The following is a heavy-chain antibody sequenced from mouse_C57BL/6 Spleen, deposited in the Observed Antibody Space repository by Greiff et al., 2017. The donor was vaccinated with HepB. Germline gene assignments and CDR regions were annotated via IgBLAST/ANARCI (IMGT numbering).Heavy chain of an antibody. CDR2: IRSKSNNYAT. J-gene: IGHJ4*01. CDR1: GFSFNTYA. CDR3: VSPFITTVVEDAMDY. D-gene: IGHD1-1*01. Sequence: EVMLVESGGGLVQPKGSLKLSCAASGFSFNTYAMNWVRQAPGKGLEWVARIRSKSNNYATYYADSVKDRFTISRDDSESMLYLQMNNLKTEDTAMYYCVSPFITTVVEDAMDYWGQGTSVTVSS. V-gene: IGHV10-1*01.